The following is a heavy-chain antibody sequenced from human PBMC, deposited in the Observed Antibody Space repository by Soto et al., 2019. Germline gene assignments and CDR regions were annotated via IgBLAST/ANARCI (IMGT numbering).Heavy chain of an antibody. D-gene: IGHD3-10*01. CDR1: GGSISSSSYY. CDR3: EKTSCFGSETYSHRPFHF. V-gene: IGHV4-39*01. Sequence: SETLSVSCTVSGGSISSSSYYWGWIRQPPGKGLEWIGSIYYSGNTYYNPSLKSRVTISVDTAKNQFSLKLSSVTAADTAVYYCEKTSCFGSETYSHRPFHFWGEG. J-gene: IGHJ4*02. CDR2: IYYSGNT.